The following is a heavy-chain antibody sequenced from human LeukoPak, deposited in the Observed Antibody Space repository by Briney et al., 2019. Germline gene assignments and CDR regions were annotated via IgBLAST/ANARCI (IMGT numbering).Heavy chain of an antibody. V-gene: IGHV1-69*06. CDR3: ARASGDYLFDY. Sequence: SVKVSCKASGYTFTSYDINWVRQATGQGLEWMGGIIPIFGTANYAQKFQGKVTITADKSTSKAYVELSSLRSEDTAVYYCARASGDYLFDYWGQGTLVTVSS. CDR1: GYTFTSYD. D-gene: IGHD4-17*01. J-gene: IGHJ4*02. CDR2: IIPIFGTA.